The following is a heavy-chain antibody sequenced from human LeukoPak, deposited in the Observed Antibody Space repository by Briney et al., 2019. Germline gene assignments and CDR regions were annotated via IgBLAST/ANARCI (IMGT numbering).Heavy chain of an antibody. CDR2: ISYDGSNK. CDR1: GFTFSSYA. V-gene: IGHV3-30*04. D-gene: IGHD3-9*01. Sequence: GGSLRLSCAASGFTFSSYAMHWVRQAPGKGLEWVAVISYDGSNKYYADSVKGRFTISRDNSKNTLYLQMNSLRAEDTAVYYCARDGDILTGYYLQGEYYFDYWGQGTLVTVSS. CDR3: ARDGDILTGYYLQGEYYFDY. J-gene: IGHJ4*02.